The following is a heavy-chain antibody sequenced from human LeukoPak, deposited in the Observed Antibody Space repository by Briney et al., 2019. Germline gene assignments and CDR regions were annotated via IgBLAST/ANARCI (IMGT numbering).Heavy chain of an antibody. CDR3: AKDMAVKNQGAFDI. CDR2: LYSDGTT. D-gene: IGHD6-19*01. J-gene: IGHJ3*02. Sequence: GSLRLSCAASGFIVSNNYMSWVRQAPGKGLEWVSVLYSDGTTYYADSVKGRFTISRDNAKNSLYLQMNSLRAEDTALYYCAKDMAVKNQGAFDIWGQGTMVTVSS. V-gene: IGHV3-53*05. CDR1: GFIVSNNY.